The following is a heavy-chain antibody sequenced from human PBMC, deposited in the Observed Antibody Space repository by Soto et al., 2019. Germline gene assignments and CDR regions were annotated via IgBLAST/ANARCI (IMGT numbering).Heavy chain of an antibody. CDR3: ARERKFDFWRKGLDV. D-gene: IGHD3-3*01. CDR1: GFTFSRYA. Sequence: SLRLSCAASGFTFSRYAMHWVRQAPGKGLEWVAVISYDGSNKYYADSVKGRFTISRDNSKNTLYLQMNSLRSEDTAVYYCARERKFDFWRKGLDVWGQGTTVTVSS. V-gene: IGHV3-30-3*01. CDR2: ISYDGSNK. J-gene: IGHJ6*02.